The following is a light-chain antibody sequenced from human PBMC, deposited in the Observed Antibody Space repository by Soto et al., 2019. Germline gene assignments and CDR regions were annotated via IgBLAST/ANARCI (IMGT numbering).Light chain of an antibody. V-gene: IGLV2-8*01. CDR1: SSDVGGYNY. CDR2: EVS. Sequence: QSALTQPPSASGPPGQSVTISCTGTSSDVGGYNYVSWYQQYPGKAPKLMIYEVSKRPSGVPDRFSGSKSGKTASLTVSGLQAEDEADYYCTSYAGSDIWVFGGGTQLTVL. J-gene: IGLJ3*02. CDR3: TSYAGSDIWV.